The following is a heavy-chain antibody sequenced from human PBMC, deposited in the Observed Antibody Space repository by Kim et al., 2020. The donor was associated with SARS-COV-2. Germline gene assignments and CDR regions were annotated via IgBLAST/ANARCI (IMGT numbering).Heavy chain of an antibody. J-gene: IGHJ4*02. V-gene: IGHV1-69*01. CDR3: ARHYDILTGFDY. D-gene: IGHD3-9*01. Sequence: YAQKFQGRVTITADESTSTAYMELSSLRSEDTAVYYCARHYDILTGFDYWGQGTLVTVSS.